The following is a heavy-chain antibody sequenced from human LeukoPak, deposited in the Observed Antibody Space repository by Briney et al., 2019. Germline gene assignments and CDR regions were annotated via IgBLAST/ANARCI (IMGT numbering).Heavy chain of an antibody. V-gene: IGHV3-20*04. Sequence: GGSLRLSCVASGFIFSKNAMSWVRQVPGKGLEWVSGINWNGGSTGYADSVKGRFTISRDNAKSSLHLQMNSLRAEDTALYYCARDCCGSSYYYYYYMDVWGTGTTVTVSS. CDR3: ARDCCGSSYYYYYYMDV. D-gene: IGHD6-13*01. CDR1: GFIFSKNA. J-gene: IGHJ6*03. CDR2: INWNGGST.